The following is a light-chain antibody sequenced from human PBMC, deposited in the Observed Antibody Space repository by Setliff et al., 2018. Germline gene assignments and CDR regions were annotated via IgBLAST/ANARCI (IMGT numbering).Light chain of an antibody. J-gene: IGLJ1*01. CDR3: AAWDDSLNGPV. V-gene: IGLV1-44*01. CDR2: SNN. Sequence: TISCSGSSSNIGNNYVSWYQQLPGTAPKLLIYSNNQQPSGVPDRFSGSKSGTSASLAISGLQSEDEADYYCAAWDDSLNGPVFGTGTKVTVL. CDR1: SSNIGNNY.